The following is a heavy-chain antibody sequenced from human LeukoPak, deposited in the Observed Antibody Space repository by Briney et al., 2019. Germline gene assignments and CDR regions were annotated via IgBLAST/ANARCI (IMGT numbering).Heavy chain of an antibody. Sequence: SQTLSLTCTVSGGSISSGGYYWSWIRQHPGKGLEWVGYIYYSGSTYYNPSLKSRVTISVDTSKNQFSLKLSSVTAADTAVYYCARSKTYYYDSSGFPSYYYGMDVWGQGTTVTVSS. J-gene: IGHJ6*02. CDR3: ARSKTYYYDSSGFPSYYYGMDV. CDR1: GGSISSGGYY. D-gene: IGHD3-22*01. CDR2: IYYSGST. V-gene: IGHV4-31*03.